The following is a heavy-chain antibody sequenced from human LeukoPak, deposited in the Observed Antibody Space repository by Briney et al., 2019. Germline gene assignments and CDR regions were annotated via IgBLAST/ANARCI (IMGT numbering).Heavy chain of an antibody. CDR2: ISGSSTTI. J-gene: IGHJ4*02. D-gene: IGHD4-17*01. V-gene: IGHV3-48*04. CDR1: GFAFSTYA. CDR3: ARYLPWGAYDYAL. Sequence: PGGSLRLSCAASGFAFSTYAMNWVRQAPGKGLAWVSCISGSSTTIYYADSVKGRFTISRDSAKNTLYLQMNSLRAEDTAVYYCARYLPWGAYDYALWGQGALVTVSS.